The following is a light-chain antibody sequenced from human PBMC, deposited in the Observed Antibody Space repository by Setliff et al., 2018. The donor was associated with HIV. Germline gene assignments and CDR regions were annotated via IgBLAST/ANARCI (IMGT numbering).Light chain of an antibody. Sequence: QSVLTQSASVSGSPGQSITISCTGTTSDVGGYNYVTWYQQHPGKAPKLMIYDVSDRPSGVSNRFSGSKSGNTASLTISGLQAEDEADYYCTSYTSRGTVVFGGGTKVTVL. J-gene: IGLJ2*01. CDR1: TSDVGGYNY. V-gene: IGLV2-14*03. CDR2: DVS. CDR3: TSYTSRGTVV.